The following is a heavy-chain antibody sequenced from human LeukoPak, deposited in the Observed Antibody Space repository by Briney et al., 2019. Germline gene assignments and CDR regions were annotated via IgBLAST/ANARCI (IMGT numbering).Heavy chain of an antibody. J-gene: IGHJ4*02. CDR3: TREGGSTDAGF. CDR2: IFGDGPGL. CDR1: TFTFRNYW. D-gene: IGHD3-16*01. Sequence: GGSLRLSCAASTFTFRNYWMSWVRQAPGKGLEWVSSIFGDGPGLYYADSVKGRFTISRDNVKNSLYLEMNSLRDDDTAVYYCTREGGSTDAGFWGQGTLVTVSS. V-gene: IGHV3-21*06.